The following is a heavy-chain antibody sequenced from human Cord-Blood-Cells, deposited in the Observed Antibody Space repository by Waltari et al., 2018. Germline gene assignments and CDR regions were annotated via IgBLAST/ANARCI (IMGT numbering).Heavy chain of an antibody. Sequence: QVQLQESGPGLVKPSETLSLTCTVSGGSISSYYWSWIRTPAGKGLEWIGRIYTSGSTNYNPSLKSRVTMSVDTSKNQFSLKLSSVTAADTAVYYCARGITMVRGVTGWFDPWGQGTLVTVSS. V-gene: IGHV4-4*07. D-gene: IGHD3-10*01. CDR1: GGSISSYY. CDR3: ARGITMVRGVTGWFDP. CDR2: IYTSGST. J-gene: IGHJ5*02.